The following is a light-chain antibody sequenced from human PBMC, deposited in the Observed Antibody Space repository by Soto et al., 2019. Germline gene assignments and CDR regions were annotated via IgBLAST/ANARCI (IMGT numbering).Light chain of an antibody. J-gene: IGLJ2*01. V-gene: IGLV2-14*03. CDR2: DVS. CDR1: SSDIGAYNC. CDR3: SSYTSSSTLVV. Sequence: QSALTQPASVSGSPGQSITISCTGTSSDIGAYNCVSWYQQHPGKAPKLMIYDVSNRPSGVSNRFSGSKSGNTASLTISGLQAEDEADYYCSSYTSSSTLVVFGGGTKVTVL.